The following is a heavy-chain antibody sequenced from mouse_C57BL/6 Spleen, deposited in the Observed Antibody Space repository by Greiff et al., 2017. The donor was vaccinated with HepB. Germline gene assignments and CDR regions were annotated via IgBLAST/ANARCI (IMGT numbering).Heavy chain of an antibody. Sequence: QVQLQQPGAELVKPGASVKLSCKASGYTFTSYWMQWVKQRPGQGLEWIGEIDPSDSYTNYNQKFKGKATLTVDTSSSTAYMQLSSLTSEDSAVYYCAITVVADFDYWGQGTTLTVSS. CDR2: IDPSDSYT. J-gene: IGHJ2*01. V-gene: IGHV1-50*01. CDR3: AITVVADFDY. CDR1: GYTFTSYW. D-gene: IGHD1-1*01.